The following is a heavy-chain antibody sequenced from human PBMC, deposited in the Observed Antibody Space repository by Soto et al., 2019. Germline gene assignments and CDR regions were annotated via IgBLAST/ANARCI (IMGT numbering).Heavy chain of an antibody. Sequence: KPSETLSLTCTVSGGSISSYYWSWIRQPPGKGLEWIGYIYYSGSTNYNPSLKSRVTISVDTSKNQFSLKLSSVTAADTAVYYCARFHSSGWYGYYYYGMDVWGQGTTVTVSS. D-gene: IGHD6-19*01. CDR1: GGSISSYY. CDR3: ARFHSSGWYGYYYYGMDV. J-gene: IGHJ6*02. CDR2: IYYSGST. V-gene: IGHV4-59*01.